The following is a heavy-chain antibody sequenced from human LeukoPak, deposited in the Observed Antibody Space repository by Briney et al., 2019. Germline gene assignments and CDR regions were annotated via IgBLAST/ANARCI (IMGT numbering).Heavy chain of an antibody. V-gene: IGHV3-23*01. J-gene: IGHJ4*02. CDR3: AKRVRDGYNSPIDY. D-gene: IGHD5-24*01. CDR2: VSGSGAET. CDR1: GFTFSSYA. Sequence: PGGSLRLSCAVSGFTFSSYAMNWVRQAPGKGLEWVSGVSGSGAETFYVDSVKGRFTISRDTSKNTQYLQMTSLRAEDTAVYYCAKRVRDGYNSPIDYWGQGTLVTVSS.